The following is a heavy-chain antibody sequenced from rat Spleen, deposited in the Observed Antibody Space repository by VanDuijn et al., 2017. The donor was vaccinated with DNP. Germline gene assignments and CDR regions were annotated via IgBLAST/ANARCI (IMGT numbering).Heavy chain of an antibody. J-gene: IGHJ2*01. V-gene: IGHV5-22*01. CDR3: ARHVLPLRVWDY. CDR1: GFTFSDYY. Sequence: EVQLVASGGGLVQPGRSLKLSCAASGFTFSDYYMAWVRQAPTKGLEWVAYIIYDGGRTYYGDSVKGRLTISRDNAKSTLFLQMNSLRSEDMATYYCARHVLPLRVWDYWGQGVTVTVSS. CDR2: IIYDGGRT. D-gene: IGHD1-4*01.